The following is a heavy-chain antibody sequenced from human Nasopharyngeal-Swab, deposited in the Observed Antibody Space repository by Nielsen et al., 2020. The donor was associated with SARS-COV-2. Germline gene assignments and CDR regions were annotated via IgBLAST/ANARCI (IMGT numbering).Heavy chain of an antibody. Sequence: GGSLRLSCAASGFTFSNAWMSWVRQAPGKGLEWVGRIKSKTDGGTTDYAAPVKGRFTISRDDSKNTLYLQMYSLKTEDTAVYYCTTDWYGSGSYFDYWGQGTLVTVSS. V-gene: IGHV3-15*01. CDR1: GFTFSNAW. CDR2: IKSKTDGGTT. CDR3: TTDWYGSGSYFDY. D-gene: IGHD3-10*01. J-gene: IGHJ4*02.